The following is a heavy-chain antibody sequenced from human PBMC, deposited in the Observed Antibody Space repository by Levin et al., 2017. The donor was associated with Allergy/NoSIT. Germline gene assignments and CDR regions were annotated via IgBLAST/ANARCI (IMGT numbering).Heavy chain of an antibody. CDR3: ARRDSDGSNSFDY. J-gene: IGHJ4*02. V-gene: IGHV5-51*01. D-gene: IGHD4-11*01. CDR1: GYSFTSYW. CDR2: IFPSDSDT. Sequence: SGGSLRLSCQASGYSFTSYWFGWVRQRPGKGLEWMGLIFPSDSDTRVSPSFQGQIIMSVDKSINTAYLQWSSLKAPDSRMIYCARRDSDGSNSFDYWGQRSLLTVSS.